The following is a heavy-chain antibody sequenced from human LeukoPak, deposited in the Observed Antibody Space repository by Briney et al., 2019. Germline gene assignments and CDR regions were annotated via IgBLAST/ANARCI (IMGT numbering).Heavy chain of an antibody. J-gene: IGHJ4*02. V-gene: IGHV4-61*02. Sequence: SETLSLTCTVSGDSISSGNYYWSWIRQPAGKGLEWIGRIYTSGSTNYNPSLKSRVTIPVDTSKNQFSLNLKSVTPEDTAVYYCARNLIPEQLVLNFWGQGTLVTVSS. CDR1: GDSISSGNYY. CDR3: ARNLIPEQLVLNF. CDR2: IYTSGST. D-gene: IGHD6-13*01.